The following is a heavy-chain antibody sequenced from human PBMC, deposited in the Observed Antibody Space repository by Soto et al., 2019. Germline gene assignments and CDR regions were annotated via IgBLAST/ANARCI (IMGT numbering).Heavy chain of an antibody. CDR3: ARDDIVLVPAAIGVPGY. CDR1: GFTFSSYG. CDR2: IWYDGSNK. J-gene: IGHJ4*02. D-gene: IGHD2-2*01. Sequence: QVQLVESEGGVVQPGRSLRLSCAASGFTFSSYGMHWVRQAPGKGLEWVAVIWYDGSNKYYADSVKGRFTISRDNSKNTLYLQMNSLRAEDTAVYYCARDDIVLVPAAIGVPGYWGQGTLVTVSS. V-gene: IGHV3-33*01.